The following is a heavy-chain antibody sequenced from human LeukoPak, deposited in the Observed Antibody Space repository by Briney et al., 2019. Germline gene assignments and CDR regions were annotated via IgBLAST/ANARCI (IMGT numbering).Heavy chain of an antibody. J-gene: IGHJ4*02. Sequence: GGSLRLSCAASGFIFSDHWMSWFRQAPGKGLEWVANVKQDGSEKYYVDSVKGRLAISRDNAKNALFLQMNSLRVGDTAVYYCARGRGWVFDYWGQGTLVTVSS. V-gene: IGHV3-7*04. D-gene: IGHD6-19*01. CDR2: VKQDGSEK. CDR1: GFIFSDHW. CDR3: ARGRGWVFDY.